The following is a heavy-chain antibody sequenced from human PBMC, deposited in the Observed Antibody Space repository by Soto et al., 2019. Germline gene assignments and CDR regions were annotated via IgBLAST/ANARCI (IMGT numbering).Heavy chain of an antibody. CDR3: AIVDTAMVSYYYYGMDV. V-gene: IGHV3-30-3*01. J-gene: IGHJ6*02. Sequence: GGSLRLSCAASGFTFSSYAMHWVRQAPGKGLEWVAVISYDGSNKYYADSVKGRFTISRDNSKNTLDLQMNSLRAEDTAVYYCAIVDTAMVSYYYYGMDVWGQGTTVTVSS. CDR2: ISYDGSNK. D-gene: IGHD5-18*01. CDR1: GFTFSSYA.